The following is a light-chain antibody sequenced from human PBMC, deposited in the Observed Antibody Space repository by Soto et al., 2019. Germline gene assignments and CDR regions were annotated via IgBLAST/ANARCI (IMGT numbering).Light chain of an antibody. V-gene: IGLV2-14*01. CDR1: SSDVGGFKY. CDR3: NSFTSNSLYV. Sequence: QSVLTQPASVSGSPGQSITISCTGTSSDVGGFKYVSWYQQHPGKAPKLMIYEVSNRPSGVSNRFSGSKSGNTASLTISGLQAEDEAHYYCNSFTSNSLYVFGTGTMLTVL. J-gene: IGLJ1*01. CDR2: EVS.